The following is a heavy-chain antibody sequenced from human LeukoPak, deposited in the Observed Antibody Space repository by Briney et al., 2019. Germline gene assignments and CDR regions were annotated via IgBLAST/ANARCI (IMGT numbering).Heavy chain of an antibody. Sequence: ASVKVSCKASGYTFTSYYMHWVRQAPGQGLEWMGIINPSGGSTSYAQKFQGRVTMTRDTSTSTVYMELSSLRSEDTAVYYCATQSKGGCFDYWGQGTLVTVSS. CDR3: ATQSKGGCFDY. CDR2: INPSGGST. CDR1: GYTFTSYY. V-gene: IGHV1-46*01. J-gene: IGHJ4*02. D-gene: IGHD3-16*01.